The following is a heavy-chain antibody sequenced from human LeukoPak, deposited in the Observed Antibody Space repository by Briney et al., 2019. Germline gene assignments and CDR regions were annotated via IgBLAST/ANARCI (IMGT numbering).Heavy chain of an antibody. Sequence: GGSLRLSCAASGFTFNSYAMSWFRQAPGTGLEWASTVGGSGSDTFYADSVKGRFTISRDNSNNAVYLQMNSLRAEDTALYYCAKRAPPGTAVGVPYYFDHWGQGTLVTVSS. CDR3: AKRAPPGTAVGVPYYFDH. D-gene: IGHD6-19*01. J-gene: IGHJ4*02. CDR1: GFTFNSYA. V-gene: IGHV3-23*01. CDR2: VGGSGSDT.